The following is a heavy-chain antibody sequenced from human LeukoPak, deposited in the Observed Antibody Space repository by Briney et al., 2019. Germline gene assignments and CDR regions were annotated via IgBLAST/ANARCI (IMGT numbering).Heavy chain of an antibody. CDR3: AKDLII. J-gene: IGHJ3*02. CDR1: GFTLSSYG. Sequence: GGSLRLSCAAFGFTLSSYGMHWVRQAPGKGLEWVAFIRYDGSNTYHADSVKGRFTISRDNSKNTLFLQMNSLRAEDTAVYYCAKDLIIWGQGTMVTVSS. CDR2: IRYDGSNT. D-gene: IGHD3-16*01. V-gene: IGHV3-30*02.